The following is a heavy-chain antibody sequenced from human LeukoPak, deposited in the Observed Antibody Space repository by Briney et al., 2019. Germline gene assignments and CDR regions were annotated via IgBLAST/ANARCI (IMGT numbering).Heavy chain of an antibody. CDR1: GFTFSIHA. CDR3: VDGGRFDY. D-gene: IGHD4-23*01. Sequence: GGSLRLSCVASGFTFSIHAMHWVRQAPGKGLDWVALISHDGSDKYYADSVKGRFTISRDNSKNTLYLQMNSLGAEDTAVYYCVDGGRFDYWGQGTLVTVS. V-gene: IGHV3-30*03. CDR2: ISHDGSDK. J-gene: IGHJ4*02.